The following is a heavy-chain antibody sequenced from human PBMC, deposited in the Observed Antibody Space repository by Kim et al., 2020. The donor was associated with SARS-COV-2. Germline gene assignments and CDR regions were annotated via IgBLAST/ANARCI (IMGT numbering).Heavy chain of an antibody. Sequence: SETLSLTCTVSGGSISSYYWSWIRQPAGKGLEWIGRIYTSGSTNYNPSLKSRVTMSVDTSKNQFSLKLSSVTAADTAVYYCARDYNYYYDSSGYYYYYYGRDVGGQGTTVTVSS. CDR2: IYTSGST. CDR1: GGSISSYY. V-gene: IGHV4-4*07. D-gene: IGHD3-22*01. CDR3: ARDYNYYYDSSGYYYYYYGRDV. J-gene: IGHJ6*02.